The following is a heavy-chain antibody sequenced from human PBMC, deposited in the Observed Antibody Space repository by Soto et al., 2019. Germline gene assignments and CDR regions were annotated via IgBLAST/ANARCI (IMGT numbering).Heavy chain of an antibody. CDR2: IYYSGST. J-gene: IGHJ6*02. CDR1: GGSISSGGYY. CDR3: ARGADYYGSGSYYSYYYGMDV. D-gene: IGHD3-10*01. Sequence: SETLSLTCTVSGGSISSGGYYWSWIRQHPGKGLEWIGYIYYSGSTYYNPSLKSRVTILVDTSKNQFSLKLSSVTAADTAVYYCARGADYYGSGSYYSYYYGMDVWGQGTTVTVSS. V-gene: IGHV4-31*03.